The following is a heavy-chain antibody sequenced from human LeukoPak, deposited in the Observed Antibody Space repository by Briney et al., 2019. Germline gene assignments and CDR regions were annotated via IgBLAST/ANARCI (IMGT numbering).Heavy chain of an antibody. CDR2: INPSRGST. V-gene: IGHV1-46*01. J-gene: IGHJ4*02. D-gene: IGHD5-18*01. CDR3: ARDRTNVDAAMVLDY. CDR1: GYTFTSYY. Sequence: ASVKASCKASGYTFTSYYMHWVRQAPGQGLEWMGIINPSRGSTSYAQKFQGRVTMTRDMSTTTVYMELSSLRSEDTAVYYCARDRTNVDAAMVLDYWGQGTLVTVSS.